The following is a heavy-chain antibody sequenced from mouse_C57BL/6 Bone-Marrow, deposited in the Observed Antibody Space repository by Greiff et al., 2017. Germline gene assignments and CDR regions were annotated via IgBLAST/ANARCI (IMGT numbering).Heavy chain of an antibody. J-gene: IGHJ4*01. CDR3: ASNWDGAMDY. CDR2: ISSGGSYT. Sequence: VQLKESGGDLVKPGGSLKLSCAASGFTFSSYGMSWVRQTPDKRLQWVATISSGGSYTYSPDSVKGRFTISRDNAKNILYLQVSSLKSEDTAMYYCASNWDGAMDYRGHRDSVNGSS. V-gene: IGHV5-6*01. D-gene: IGHD4-1*01. CDR1: GFTFSSYG.